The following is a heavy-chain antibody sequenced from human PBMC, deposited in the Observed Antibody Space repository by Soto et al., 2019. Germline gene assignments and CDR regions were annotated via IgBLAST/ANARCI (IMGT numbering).Heavy chain of an antibody. J-gene: IGHJ4*02. Sequence: SETLSLTCSVSGASISTYYWTGIRQTPGKGLEWIVYIYLGVSINYNPSFKSRVIISVDTSKNHFSVKLSSVTAADTAVYYCARRGSSSWYGYWGQGTLVTVSS. CDR1: GASISTYY. V-gene: IGHV4-59*01. CDR3: ARRGSSSWYGY. CDR2: IYLGVSI. D-gene: IGHD6-13*01.